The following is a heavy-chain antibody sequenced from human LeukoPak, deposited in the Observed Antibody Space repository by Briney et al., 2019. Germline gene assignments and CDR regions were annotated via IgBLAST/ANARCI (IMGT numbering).Heavy chain of an antibody. CDR2: IYYSGST. D-gene: IGHD3-10*01. Sequence: SETLSLTCTVSGGSISSSSYYWGWIRQPPGKGLEWIGSIYYSGSTYYNPSLKSRVTISVDTSKNQFSLNLSSVTAADTAVYYCASSRGITMVRGGFDPWGQGTLVTVSS. CDR3: ASSRGITMVRGGFDP. CDR1: GGSISSSSYY. V-gene: IGHV4-39*07. J-gene: IGHJ5*02.